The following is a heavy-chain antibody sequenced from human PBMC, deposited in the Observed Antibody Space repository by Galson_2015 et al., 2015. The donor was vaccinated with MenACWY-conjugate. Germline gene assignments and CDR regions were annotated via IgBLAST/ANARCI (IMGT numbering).Heavy chain of an antibody. CDR3: SKEKSRQQQLTSSTFDY. D-gene: IGHD6-13*01. CDR1: GFTFSSYA. CDR2: IRDSGSNK. Sequence: SLRLSCAASGFTFSSYAMNWVRQAPGKGLEWVSFIRDSGSNKYYADSVKVRFTISRDNSKNKLYLQMNSLRAEDKAVYYYSKEKSRQQQLTSSTFDYWGQGTPVTVSS. J-gene: IGHJ4*01. V-gene: IGHV3-30*02.